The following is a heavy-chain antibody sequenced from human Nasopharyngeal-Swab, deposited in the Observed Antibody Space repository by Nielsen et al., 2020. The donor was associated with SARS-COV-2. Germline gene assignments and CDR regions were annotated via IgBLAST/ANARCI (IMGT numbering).Heavy chain of an antibody. J-gene: IGHJ4*02. V-gene: IGHV3-11*04. CDR2: ISGSGGTI. D-gene: IGHD7-27*01. CDR1: GFTFSDYY. Sequence: GESLKISCAASGFTFSDYYMSWICQAPGKGLEYISYISGSGGTIYYGDSMKGRFTISRDNAKNSLYLQMNSLRAEDTAVYYCARDRANWDFDYWGQGTLVTVSS. CDR3: ARDRANWDFDY.